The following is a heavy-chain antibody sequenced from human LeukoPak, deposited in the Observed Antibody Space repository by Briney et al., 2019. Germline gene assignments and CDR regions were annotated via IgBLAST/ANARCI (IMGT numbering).Heavy chain of an antibody. J-gene: IGHJ4*02. CDR1: GYNFTSYW. D-gene: IGHD2-2*01. V-gene: IGHV5-10-1*01. CDR3: ARHCSSTSCYGGGWDFDY. CDR2: IDPSDSYT. Sequence: GESLKISCKGSGYNFTSYWIGWVRQVPGKGLEWMGRIDPSDSYTNYSPSFQGHVTISADKSISTAYLQWSSLKASDTAMYYCARHCSSTSCYGGGWDFDYWGQGTLVTVSS.